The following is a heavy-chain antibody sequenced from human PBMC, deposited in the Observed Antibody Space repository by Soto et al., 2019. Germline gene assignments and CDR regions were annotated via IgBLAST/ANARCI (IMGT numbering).Heavy chain of an antibody. CDR1: GFTFSSYA. D-gene: IGHD5-12*01. J-gene: IGHJ5*02. Sequence: PGGSLRLSCAASGFTFSSYAMSWVRQAPGKGLEWVSAISGSGGSTYYADSVKGRFTISRDNSKNTLYLQMNSLRAEDTAVYYCAKDRHSGYDSPYNWFDPWGQGTMVTVSS. V-gene: IGHV3-23*01. CDR2: ISGSGGST. CDR3: AKDRHSGYDSPYNWFDP.